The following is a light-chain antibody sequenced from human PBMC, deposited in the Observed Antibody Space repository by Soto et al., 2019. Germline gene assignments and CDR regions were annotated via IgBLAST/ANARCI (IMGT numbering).Light chain of an antibody. J-gene: IGKJ4*01. CDR1: QDISNC. V-gene: IGKV1D-12*01. CDR3: QQADSVPLT. CDR2: AAS. Sequence: DIQMTQSPASVSASVGDRVTLTCRASQDISNCLAWYQQKPGKAPKLLIYAASSLQTGVPSRFSGSGSGTDFSLTISSLQPEDFATYYCQQADSVPLTFGGGTKVEI.